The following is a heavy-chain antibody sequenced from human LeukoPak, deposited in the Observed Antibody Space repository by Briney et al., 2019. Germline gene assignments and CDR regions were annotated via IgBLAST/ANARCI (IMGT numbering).Heavy chain of an antibody. CDR3: ARRAGAYSHPYDY. D-gene: IGHD4/OR15-4a*01. J-gene: IGHJ4*02. Sequence: GGSLRLSCAASGFTFNTHSMNWARQAPGKGLEWVSFIYSDNTHYSDSVKGRFTISRDNSKNTLYLQMNSLRAEDTAVYYCARRAGAYSHPYDYWGQGTLVTVSS. CDR2: IYSDNT. CDR1: GFTFNTHS. V-gene: IGHV3-53*01.